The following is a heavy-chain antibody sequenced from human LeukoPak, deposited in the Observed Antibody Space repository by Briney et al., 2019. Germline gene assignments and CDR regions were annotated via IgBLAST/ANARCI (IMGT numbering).Heavy chain of an antibody. D-gene: IGHD5-12*01. CDR3: ARVKEASAFDI. CDR2: IYYSGST. Sequence: SETLSLTCTVSGGSISSYYWSWIRQPPGKGLEWIGYIYYSGSTNYNPSLKSRVTISVDTSKNQFSLKLSSVTAADTAVYYCARVKEASAFDIWGQGTMVTVSS. CDR1: GGSISSYY. J-gene: IGHJ3*02. V-gene: IGHV4-59*01.